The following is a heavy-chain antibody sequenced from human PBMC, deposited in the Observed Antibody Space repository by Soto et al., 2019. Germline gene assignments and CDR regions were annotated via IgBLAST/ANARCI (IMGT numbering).Heavy chain of an antibody. CDR2: IYYSGST. V-gene: IGHV4-31*03. J-gene: IGHJ3*02. CDR3: AKSVAYAFDI. D-gene: IGHD6-19*01. Sequence: SETLSLTCTVSGGSISSGGYYWSWIRQHPGKGLEWIGYIYYSGSTYYNPSLKSRVTISVDTSKNQFSLKLSSVTAADTAVYYCAKSVAYAFDIWGQGTMVTVSS. CDR1: GGSISSGGYY.